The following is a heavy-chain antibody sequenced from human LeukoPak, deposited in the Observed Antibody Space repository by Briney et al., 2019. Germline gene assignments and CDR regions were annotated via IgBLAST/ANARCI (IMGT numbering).Heavy chain of an antibody. CDR1: VTVRSNY. V-gene: IGHV3-53*05. J-gene: IGHJ3*01. CDR3: ATNVVVVAATGVLDV. CDR2: IFSGGST. D-gene: IGHD2-15*01. Sequence: PGGSLRLSCAASVTVRSNYMSWVRQAPGKGLEWVSVIFSGGSTSYADSVRGRFTISRDNSKNTVYLQIDGLRTEDTGVYYCATNVVVVAATGVLDVWGHGTMVTVSS.